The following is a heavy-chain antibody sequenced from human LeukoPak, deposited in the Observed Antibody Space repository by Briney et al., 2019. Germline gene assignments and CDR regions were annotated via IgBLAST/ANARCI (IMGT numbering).Heavy chain of an antibody. J-gene: IGHJ6*02. D-gene: IGHD1-26*01. V-gene: IGHV3-9*01. Sequence: PGGSLRLSCAATGFTFKDYGMHWVRQPPGKGLEWVAGINWNGGGADYADSVKGRFTISRDNAKNSLYLQMTSLRPEDTALYYCAKHLRATNTYIFFGLDVWGQGTTVTVSS. CDR2: INWNGGGA. CDR1: GFTFKDYG. CDR3: AKHLRATNTYIFFGLDV.